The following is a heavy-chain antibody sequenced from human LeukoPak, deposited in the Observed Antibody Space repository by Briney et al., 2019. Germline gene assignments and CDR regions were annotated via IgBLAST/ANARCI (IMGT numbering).Heavy chain of an antibody. V-gene: IGHV1-2*06. D-gene: IGHD6-19*01. J-gene: IGHJ5*02. CDR3: ARDLTYSSGWYWFDP. CDR1: GYTFTGYY. CDR2: INPDSGGT. Sequence: ASVKVSCKASGYTFTGYYMHWVRQAPGQGLEWMGRINPDSGGTRYAQKFQGRVTMTRDTSISTAYMELSRLRFDDTAMYYCARDLTYSSGWYWFDPWGQGTLATVSS.